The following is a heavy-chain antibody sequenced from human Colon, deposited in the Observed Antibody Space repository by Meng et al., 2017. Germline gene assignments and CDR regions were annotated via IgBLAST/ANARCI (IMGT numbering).Heavy chain of an antibody. J-gene: IGHJ6*02. Sequence: SETLSLTCAVYGGTFSGYYWSWIRQPPGKGLEWIGEINHSGSTNYNPSLKSRVTISVDTSKNQFSLKLSSVTAADTAVYYGARVVGYSGYELRYYYYGMDVWGQGTTVTGSS. CDR2: INHSGST. CDR3: ARVVGYSGYELRYYYYGMDV. D-gene: IGHD5-12*01. CDR1: GGTFSGYY. V-gene: IGHV4-34*01.